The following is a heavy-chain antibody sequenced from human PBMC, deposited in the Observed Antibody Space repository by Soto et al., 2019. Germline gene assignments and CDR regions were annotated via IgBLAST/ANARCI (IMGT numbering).Heavy chain of an antibody. V-gene: IGHV1-18*01. J-gene: IGHJ1*01. CDR1: GYNFFDYG. D-gene: IGHD1-1*01. Sequence: QIQLVQSGAEVKKPGASVKVSCKASGYNFFDYGVSWVRQAPGQGLEWMGWVSPKSGNTDYARKFQGRVTMATDISPSTAYMELRGLISDDTGVYYCARGRTVSSIGPLLVWGQGTLVSVSS. CDR2: VSPKSGNT. CDR3: ARGRTVSSIGPLLV.